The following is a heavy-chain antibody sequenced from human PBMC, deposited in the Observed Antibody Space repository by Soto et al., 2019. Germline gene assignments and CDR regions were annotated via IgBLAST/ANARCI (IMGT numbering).Heavy chain of an antibody. J-gene: IGHJ4*02. V-gene: IGHV1-69*12. CDR2: IIPIFGTA. D-gene: IGHD1-26*01. CDR3: ASGQTGRGWGYYFDY. Sequence: QVQLVQSGAEVKKPGSSVKVSCKASGGTFSSYAIDWVRQAPGQGLEWMGGIIPIFGTADYAQKFQGRVTIPGDESTSTAYKELSSLRSEDTAVYYCASGQTGRGWGYYFDYWGQGVLVTVSS. CDR1: GGTFSSYA.